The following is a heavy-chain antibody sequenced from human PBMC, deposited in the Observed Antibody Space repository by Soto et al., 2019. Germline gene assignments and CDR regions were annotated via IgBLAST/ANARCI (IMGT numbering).Heavy chain of an antibody. Sequence: ASVKVSCKASGYIFTSYAMHWVRQAPGQRLEWMGWINAGNGNTKYSQKFQGRVTITRDTSASTAYMELSSLRSEDTAVYYGARDHYDFWIGHYFDYWGQGTLVTVSS. CDR2: INAGNGNT. CDR3: ARDHYDFWIGHYFDY. J-gene: IGHJ4*02. V-gene: IGHV1-3*01. D-gene: IGHD3-3*01. CDR1: GYIFTSYA.